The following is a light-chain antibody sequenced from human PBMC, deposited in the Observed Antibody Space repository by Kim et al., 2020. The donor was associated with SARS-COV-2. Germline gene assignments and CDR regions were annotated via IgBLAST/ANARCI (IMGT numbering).Light chain of an antibody. CDR1: NIGSKS. CDR3: QVWDSSSDHWV. V-gene: IGLV3-21*04. Sequence: AQGKTARITCGGNNIGSKSVHWYEQKTGQAPVLVIYYDSDRPSGIPERFSGSNSGNTATLTISRVEAGDETDYYCQVWDSSSDHWVFGGGTKLTVL. J-gene: IGLJ3*02. CDR2: YDS.